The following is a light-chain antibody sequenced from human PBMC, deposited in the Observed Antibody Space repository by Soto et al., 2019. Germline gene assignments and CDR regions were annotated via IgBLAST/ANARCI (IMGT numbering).Light chain of an antibody. CDR1: QSISSY. CDR3: QKSYSTPRT. Sequence: DIQMTQSPSSLSASVGDRVTITCRASQSISSYLNWYQQKPGKAPRLLIYGASSLQSGVPSRFSGSGSGTDFTLTISSLQPEDFATYYCQKSYSTPRTFGQGTMLESK. V-gene: IGKV1-39*01. CDR2: GAS. J-gene: IGKJ2*01.